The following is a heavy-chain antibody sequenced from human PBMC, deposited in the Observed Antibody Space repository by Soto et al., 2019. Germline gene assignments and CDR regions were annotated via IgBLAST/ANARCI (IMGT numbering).Heavy chain of an antibody. V-gene: IGHV4-34*01. Sequence: ETLSLTCAVYGGSFSGYYWSWIRQPPGKGLEWIGEINHSGSTNYNPSLKSRVTISVDTSKNQFSLKLSSVTAADTAVYYCASVQPYYYDSSGYYRYYFDYWGQGTLVTVSS. J-gene: IGHJ4*02. D-gene: IGHD3-22*01. CDR3: ASVQPYYYDSSGYYRYYFDY. CDR1: GGSFSGYY. CDR2: INHSGST.